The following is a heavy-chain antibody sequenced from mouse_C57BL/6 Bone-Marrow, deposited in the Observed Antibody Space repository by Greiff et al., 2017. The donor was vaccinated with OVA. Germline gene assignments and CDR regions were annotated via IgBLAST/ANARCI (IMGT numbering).Heavy chain of an antibody. V-gene: IGHV1-81*01. J-gene: IGHJ3*01. CDR2: IYPRSGNT. Sequence: VKLMESGAELARPGASVKLSCKASGYTFTSYGISWVKQRTGQGLEWIGEIYPRSGNTYYNEKFKGKATLTADRSSSTAYMELRSLTSEDSAVYFCAPITTVVDRFAYWGQGTLVTVSA. CDR1: GYTFTSYG. D-gene: IGHD1-1*01. CDR3: APITTVVDRFAY.